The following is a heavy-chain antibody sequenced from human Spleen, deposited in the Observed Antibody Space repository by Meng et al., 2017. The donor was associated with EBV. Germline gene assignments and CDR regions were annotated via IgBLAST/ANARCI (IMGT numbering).Heavy chain of an antibody. CDR2: IWHSGT. CDR1: GGCIGSYNW. CDR3: ARVDSSYASGTYYFDY. Sequence: GPPHEAGPGLVEPSGPRSLPCIGLGGCIGSYNWWSWVRQPPGKGLEWIGEIWHSGTNYSPSLKSRVTISVDKSKNQFSLNLGFMTAADTAVFYCARVDSSYASGTYYFDYWGQGALVTVSS. D-gene: IGHD3-10*01. J-gene: IGHJ4*02. V-gene: IGHV4-4*02.